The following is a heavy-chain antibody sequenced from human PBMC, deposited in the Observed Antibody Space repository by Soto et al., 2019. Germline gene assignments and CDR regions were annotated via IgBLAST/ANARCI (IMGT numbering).Heavy chain of an antibody. J-gene: IGHJ4*02. CDR3: ARGPSGDKVDY. CDR2: IYNRGST. V-gene: IGHV4-30-4*01. D-gene: IGHD1-26*01. Sequence: QVQLQESGPGLVEPSQTLSLTCTVSGGSISSDEYCWSWIRQTPGKGLEWIGHIYNRGSTYSNPSLKSRVTIAADTSKTQFSLTLSSVTAADTAVSFCARGPSGDKVDYWGQGTLVTVSS. CDR1: GGSISSDEYC.